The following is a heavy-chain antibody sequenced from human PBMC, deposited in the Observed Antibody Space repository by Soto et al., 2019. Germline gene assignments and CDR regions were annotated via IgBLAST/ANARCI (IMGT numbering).Heavy chain of an antibody. CDR2: IDPSDSYT. V-gene: IGHV5-10-1*01. CDR3: AGSHEITIFGVVNALDY. D-gene: IGHD3-3*01. Sequence: GESLKISCKGSGCSFTSYWISWVRQMPGKGLEWMGRIDPSDSYTNYSPSFQGHVTISADKSISTAYLQWSSLKASDTAMYYCAGSHEITIFGVVNALDYWGQGTLVTVSS. J-gene: IGHJ4*02. CDR1: GCSFTSYW.